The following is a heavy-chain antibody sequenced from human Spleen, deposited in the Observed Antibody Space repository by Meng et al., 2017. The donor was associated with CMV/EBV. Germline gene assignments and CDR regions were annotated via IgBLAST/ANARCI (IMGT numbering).Heavy chain of an antibody. CDR1: GFAFSTYV. CDR2: IWYDGTKK. CDR3: VGSTRSGAFDY. J-gene: IGHJ4*02. V-gene: IGHV3-33*01. Sequence: LSWAASGFAFSTYVMHWVRQAPGKGLEWVSVIWYDGTKKYYADSVKGRCTISRDNPKNTLFLQINTLRAEDTAVYYCVGSTRSGAFDYWGQGTLVTVSS. D-gene: IGHD2-2*01.